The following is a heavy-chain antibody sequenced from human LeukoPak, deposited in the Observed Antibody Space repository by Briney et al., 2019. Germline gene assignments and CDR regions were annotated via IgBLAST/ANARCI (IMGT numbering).Heavy chain of an antibody. CDR2: IIPIFGTA. V-gene: IGHV1-69*06. D-gene: IGHD5-12*01. J-gene: IGHJ5*02. Sequence: ASVKVSCKASGGTFSSYAISWVRQAPGQGLEWTGGIIPIFGTANYAQKFQGRVTITADKSTSTAYMELSSLRSEDTAVYYCARSTRTTIDWFDPWGQGTLVTVSS. CDR3: ARSTRTTIDWFDP. CDR1: GGTFSSYA.